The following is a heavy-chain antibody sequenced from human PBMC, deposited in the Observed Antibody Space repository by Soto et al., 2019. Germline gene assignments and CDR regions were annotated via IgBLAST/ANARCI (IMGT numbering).Heavy chain of an antibody. CDR1: GGSMSSGGYY. J-gene: IGHJ5*02. CDR2: IYYSGST. CDR3: ARSVFP. Sequence: QVQLQESGPGLVKPSQTLSLTCTVSGGSMSSGGYYWTWLRQHPGKGLEWIGYIYYSGSTYYNPTLKSRVTITVDTSKNQYSLKLSSGSAADTAVYYCARSVFPWGQGTMVTVSS. V-gene: IGHV4-31*03.